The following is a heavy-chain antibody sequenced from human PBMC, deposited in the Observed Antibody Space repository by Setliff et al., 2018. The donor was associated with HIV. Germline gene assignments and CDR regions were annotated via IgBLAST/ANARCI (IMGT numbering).Heavy chain of an antibody. Sequence: PSETLSLTCTVSGASIRSGDYYWSWIRQPPGKDLEWIGYIYYSGSTYYNPSLKSRITISVDTSKNQFSLNLDSVTAADPAVYYCARGKLRYFDGYYYYYGMDVWGQGTTVTVSS. D-gene: IGHD3-9*01. CDR2: IYYSGST. J-gene: IGHJ6*02. CDR3: ARGKLRYFDGYYYYYGMDV. CDR1: GASIRSGDYY. V-gene: IGHV4-30-4*08.